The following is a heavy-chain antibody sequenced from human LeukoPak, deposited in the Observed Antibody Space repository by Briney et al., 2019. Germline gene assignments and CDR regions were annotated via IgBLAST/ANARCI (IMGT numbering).Heavy chain of an antibody. CDR3: ARHSGSGWQALGY. J-gene: IGHJ4*02. V-gene: IGHV1-18*04. D-gene: IGHD6-19*01. CDR1: GYTFSNYG. Sequence: ASVTVSCTASGYTFSNYGISWVRQAPGLGLERMGWTSYNGNTNYAQKFQDRVTMTTDTSTTTAYMELRSLESDDTAVYYCARHSGSGWQALGYWGQGTLVTVSS. CDR2: TSYNGNT.